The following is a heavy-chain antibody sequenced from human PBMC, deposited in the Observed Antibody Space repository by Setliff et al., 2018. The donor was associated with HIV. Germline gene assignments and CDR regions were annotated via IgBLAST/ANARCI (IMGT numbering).Heavy chain of an antibody. J-gene: IGHJ6*02. CDR2: ITSGSTYV. CDR3: ARGHYFKDV. V-gene: IGHV3-21*01. D-gene: IGHD3-22*01. Sequence: PGGSLRLSCAASGFTFSNYEMNWVRQAPGKGLEWVSSITSGSTYVNYADSVKGRFTISRDNAKNSLYLQMNSLRAEDTAVYHCARGHYFKDVWGQGTTVTVSS. CDR1: GFTFSNYE.